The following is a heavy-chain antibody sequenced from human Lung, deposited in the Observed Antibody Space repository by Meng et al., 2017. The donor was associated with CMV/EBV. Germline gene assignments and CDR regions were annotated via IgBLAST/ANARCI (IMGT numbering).Heavy chain of an antibody. Sequence: GGSXRLXCAASGFTFSSYGMSWVRQAPGKGLEWVSVVYSGGSSTYSADSVKGRFTISRDNSKNTLYLQMNSLRAEDTAVYYCAKSLFGGVVGPLFDYLGQGXLVTVSS. CDR1: GFTFSSYG. V-gene: IGHV3-23*03. CDR3: AKSLFGGVVGPLFDY. J-gene: IGHJ4*02. CDR2: VYSGGSST. D-gene: IGHD2-2*01.